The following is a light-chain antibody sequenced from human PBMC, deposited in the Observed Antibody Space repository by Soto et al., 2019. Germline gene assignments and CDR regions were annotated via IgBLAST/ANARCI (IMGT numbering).Light chain of an antibody. V-gene: IGKV1-39*01. Sequence: DIQMTQSPSSLSASVGDRVTITCRASQSISSYLNWYQQKPGKAPKLLIYAASSLQSGVPSRFSVSGSGTDFTLTISSLQPEDFATYYCQQSYSTLRTFGQGTKVEIK. CDR1: QSISSY. CDR3: QQSYSTLRT. J-gene: IGKJ1*01. CDR2: AAS.